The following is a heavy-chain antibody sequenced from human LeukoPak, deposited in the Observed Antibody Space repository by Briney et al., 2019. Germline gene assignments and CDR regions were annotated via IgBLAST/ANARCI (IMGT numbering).Heavy chain of an antibody. J-gene: IGHJ4*02. D-gene: IGHD5-12*01. CDR1: SFTFRRYW. CDR3: ARVGYNDYDLDY. V-gene: IGHV3-7*01. CDR2: INEGANAK. Sequence: TGGSLRLSCAASSFTFRRYWMSWVRQAPGKGLEWVANINEGANAKYYVDSVKGRFTISRDNAKNSLYLQMNSLRVEDTAVYYCARVGYNDYDLDYWGQGALVTVSS.